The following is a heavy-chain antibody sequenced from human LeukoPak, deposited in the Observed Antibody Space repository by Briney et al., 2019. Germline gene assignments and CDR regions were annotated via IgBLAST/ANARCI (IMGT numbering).Heavy chain of an antibody. Sequence: SVKASCKASGGAFSSYAISWVRQAPGHGLEWMGGIIPIFGTTNYAQKFQGRVTMTRDTSTSTVYMELSSLRSEDTAVYYCARESYGEEDNWGQGTLVTVSS. CDR3: ARESYGEEDN. J-gene: IGHJ4*02. CDR2: IIPIFGTT. CDR1: GGAFSSYA. D-gene: IGHD4-17*01. V-gene: IGHV1-69*05.